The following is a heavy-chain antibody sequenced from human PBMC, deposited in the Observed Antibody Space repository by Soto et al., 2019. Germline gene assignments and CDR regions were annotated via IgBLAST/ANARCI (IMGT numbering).Heavy chain of an antibody. V-gene: IGHV1-69*13. J-gene: IGHJ5*02. Sequence: SVKVSCKASGGTFSSYAISWVRQAPGQGLEWMGGIIPIFGTANYAQKFQGRVTITADESTSTAYMELSSLRSEDTAVYYCARDLSEYYYDSSGYYYWFDPWGQGTLVTVSS. CDR2: IIPIFGTA. CDR3: ARDLSEYYYDSSGYYYWFDP. D-gene: IGHD3-22*01. CDR1: GGTFSSYA.